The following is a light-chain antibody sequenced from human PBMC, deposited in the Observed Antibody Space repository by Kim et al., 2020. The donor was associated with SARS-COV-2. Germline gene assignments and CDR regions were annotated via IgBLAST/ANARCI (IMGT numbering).Light chain of an antibody. CDR3: QRYGA. CDR2: GAS. J-gene: IGKJ2*01. V-gene: IGKV3-20*01. CDR1: QSVSTY. Sequence: PGTLALSPGESATLSCRASQSVSTYVAWYQQKPGQAPRLLTYGASSRATGVPDRFSGSGSGTDFTLTISRLEPEDFAVYYCQRYGAFGEGTKLEI.